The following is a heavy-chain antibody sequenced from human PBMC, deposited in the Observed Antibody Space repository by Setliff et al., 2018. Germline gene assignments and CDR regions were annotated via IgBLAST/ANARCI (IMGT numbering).Heavy chain of an antibody. Sequence: SETLSLTCTVSGGSISGSSHYWAWIRQSPGKGLEWLGDVYYTGSAHWNPSLKSRVTISIDTSKNQFSLNLRSVTAADTAVYYCARGFSRIEGWGNWFDPWGQGILVTVSS. CDR1: GGSISGSSHY. V-gene: IGHV4-39*07. CDR2: VYYTGSA. D-gene: IGHD2-15*01. CDR3: ARGFSRIEGWGNWFDP. J-gene: IGHJ5*02.